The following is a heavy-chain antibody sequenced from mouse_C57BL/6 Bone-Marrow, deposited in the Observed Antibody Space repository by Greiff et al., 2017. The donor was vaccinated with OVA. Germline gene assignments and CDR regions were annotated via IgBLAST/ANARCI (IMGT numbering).Heavy chain of an antibody. CDR2: ISDGGSYT. CDR1: GFTFSSYA. CDR3: ARDGPFAY. V-gene: IGHV5-4*01. Sequence: EVQLVESGGGLVKPGGSLKLSCAASGFTFSSYAMSWVRQTPEKRLEWVATISDGGSYTYYPDNVKGRFTISRDNAKNNLYLQMSHLKSEDTAMYYCARDGPFAYWGQGTLVTVSA. J-gene: IGHJ3*01.